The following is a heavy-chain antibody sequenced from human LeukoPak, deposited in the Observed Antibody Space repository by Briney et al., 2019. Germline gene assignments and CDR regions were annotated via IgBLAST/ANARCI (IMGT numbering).Heavy chain of an antibody. D-gene: IGHD3-22*01. J-gene: IGHJ4*02. CDR1: GFTFSSYA. CDR3: ARDRAGTSGYYY. Sequence: GALRLSCAASGFTFSSYAMHWVRQAPGKGLEWVAVISYDGSNKYYADSVKGRFTISRDNSKNTLYLQMNSLRAEDTAVYYCARDRAGTSGYYYRGQGTLVTVSS. V-gene: IGHV3-30*04. CDR2: ISYDGSNK.